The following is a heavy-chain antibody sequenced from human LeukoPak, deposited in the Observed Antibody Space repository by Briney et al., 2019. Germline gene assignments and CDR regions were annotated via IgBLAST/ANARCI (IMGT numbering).Heavy chain of an antibody. CDR2: ISWNSGSI. Sequence: PGRSLRLSCAASGFTFDDYAMHWVRQAPGKGLEWVSGISWNSGSIGYADSVKGRFTISRDNAKNSLYLQMNSLRAEDTAVYYCAKDRSDAGYSSGWYSWGQGTLVTVSS. CDR3: AKDRSDAGYSSGWYS. V-gene: IGHV3-9*01. CDR1: GFTFDDYA. D-gene: IGHD6-19*01. J-gene: IGHJ4*02.